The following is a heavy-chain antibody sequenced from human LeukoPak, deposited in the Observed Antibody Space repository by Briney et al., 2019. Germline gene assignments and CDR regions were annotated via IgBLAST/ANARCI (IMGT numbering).Heavy chain of an antibody. Sequence: ASVKVSCKASGYTFTGYYMHWVRQAPGQGLEWMGWINPNSGGTYYAQKFQGRVTMTRDTSVSTAYMELSRLRSDDTAVYYCARSPWLNCCSSTSCRHSPFDFWGQGTLVTVSS. V-gene: IGHV1-2*02. D-gene: IGHD2-2*01. CDR3: ARSPWLNCCSSTSCRHSPFDF. J-gene: IGHJ4*02. CDR2: INPNSGGT. CDR1: GYTFTGYY.